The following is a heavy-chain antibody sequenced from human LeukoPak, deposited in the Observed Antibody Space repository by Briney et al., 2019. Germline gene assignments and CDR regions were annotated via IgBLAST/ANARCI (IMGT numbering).Heavy chain of an antibody. V-gene: IGHV1-8*01. Sequence: GASVKVSCKASGYTFTSYDINWVRQATGQGLEWMGWMNPNSGNTGYAQKFQGRVTMTRNTSISTAYMELSSLRSEDTAVYYCARGERRDGYSDHWGQGTLVTVSS. J-gene: IGHJ4*02. CDR2: MNPNSGNT. D-gene: IGHD5-24*01. CDR1: GYTFTSYD. CDR3: ARGERRDGYSDH.